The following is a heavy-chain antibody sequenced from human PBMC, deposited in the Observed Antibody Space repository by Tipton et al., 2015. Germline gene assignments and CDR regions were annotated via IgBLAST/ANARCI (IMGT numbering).Heavy chain of an antibody. J-gene: IGHJ5*02. CDR1: GGSISSGDYY. D-gene: IGHD3-16*01. Sequence: TLSLTCTVAGGSISSGDYYWSWIRQHPGKGLEWIGYIYYSGTTYYNPSLQSRVSISVDTSREQFSLKLSSVTAADTAVYYCAREYGWDWFDPWGQGTLVTVSS. V-gene: IGHV4-31*03. CDR2: IYYSGTT. CDR3: AREYGWDWFDP.